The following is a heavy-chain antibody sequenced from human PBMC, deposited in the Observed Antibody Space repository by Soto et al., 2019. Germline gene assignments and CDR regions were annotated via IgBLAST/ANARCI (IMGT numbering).Heavy chain of an antibody. CDR3: ALSSIAAAGFDF. V-gene: IGHV5-51*01. CDR1: GYRFTSYL. J-gene: IGHJ4*02. Sequence: GESLKISCKGSGYRFTSYLIGWVRQMPGKGLEWMGIFYPGDSDTRYSPSFQGQVTISADKSISTAYLQWRSLKASDTAMYYCALSSIAAAGFDFWGQGTLVTVSS. D-gene: IGHD6-13*01. CDR2: FYPGDSDT.